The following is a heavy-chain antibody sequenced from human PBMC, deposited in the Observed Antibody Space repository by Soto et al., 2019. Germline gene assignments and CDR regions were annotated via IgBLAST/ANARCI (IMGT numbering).Heavy chain of an antibody. J-gene: IGHJ6*02. D-gene: IGHD2-2*02. CDR1: GGSISSGGYY. CDR2: IYYSGST. V-gene: IGHV4-31*03. CDR3: ARENCSSTSCYTRSYGMDV. Sequence: LSLTCTVSGGSISSGGYYWSWIRQHPGKGLEWIGYIYYSGSTYYNPSLKSRVTISVDTSKNQFSLKLSSVTAADTAVYYCARENCSSTSCYTRSYGMDVWGQETTVTVSS.